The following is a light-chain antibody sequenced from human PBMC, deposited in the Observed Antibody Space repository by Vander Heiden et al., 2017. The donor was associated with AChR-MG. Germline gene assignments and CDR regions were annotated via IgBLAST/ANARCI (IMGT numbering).Light chain of an antibody. V-gene: IGLV2-14*01. J-gene: IGLJ2*01. Sequence: QSALTQPASVSGSPGQSISISCTATTSDVGVYNYVSWYQQHPGKAPKLIIYDVTNRPSGVSNRFSGSKSGNTASLTISGLQAEDEADYYCTSYTRSNTLVVFGGGTKLAVL. CDR2: DVT. CDR3: TSYTRSNTLVV. CDR1: TSDVGVYNY.